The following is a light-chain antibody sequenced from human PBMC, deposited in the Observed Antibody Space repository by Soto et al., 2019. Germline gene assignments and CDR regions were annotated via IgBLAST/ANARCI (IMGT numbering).Light chain of an antibody. Sequence: IRMTQSSSSLAASVGDRISITCRASHNINTYLNWYQQRPGKAPRLLIYAASSVQGGVPSRFSGSGSGTDFTLTISRLQPEDFATYYCQLSDSSLTFGQGTRLENK. CDR3: QLSDSSLT. V-gene: IGKV1-39*01. J-gene: IGKJ5*01. CDR2: AAS. CDR1: HNINTY.